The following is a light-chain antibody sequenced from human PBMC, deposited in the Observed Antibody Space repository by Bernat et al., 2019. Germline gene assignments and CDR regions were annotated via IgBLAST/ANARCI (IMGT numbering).Light chain of an antibody. CDR1: QSFSSS. V-gene: IGKV1-13*02. Sequence: IPLAPCPSCLSASVGDKVTITCRASQSFSSSLAWYQQKPGKAPNLLIYSASSLQSGVPSRFSGSESGTDFTLTISSLQPEDIASYYCQQYYSYPWTFGQGTKVEIK. J-gene: IGKJ1*01. CDR3: QQYYSYPWT. CDR2: SAS.